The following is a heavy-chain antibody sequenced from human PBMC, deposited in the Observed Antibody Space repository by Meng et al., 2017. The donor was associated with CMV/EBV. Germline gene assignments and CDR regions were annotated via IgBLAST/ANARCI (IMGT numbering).Heavy chain of an antibody. CDR3: ARAHLGDWFDP. CDR1: GYTFTNYG. CDR2: ISAYNENT. Sequence: CKASGYTFTNYGISWVRQAPGQGLEWMGWISAYNENTNYAQKLQGRVTMTTDTSTTTAYMELRSLRSNDTAVYYCARAHLGDWFDPWGQGTLVTVSS. V-gene: IGHV1-18*01. J-gene: IGHJ5*02. D-gene: IGHD2-15*01.